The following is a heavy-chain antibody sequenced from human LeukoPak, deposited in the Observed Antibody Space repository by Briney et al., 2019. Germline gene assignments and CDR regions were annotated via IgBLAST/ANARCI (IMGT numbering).Heavy chain of an antibody. Sequence: GGSLRLSRAASGFTFSSYAMSWVRQAPGKGLEWLSSVHGSGGNTFYADSVKGRFTISRDKSKSTLYLQMNSLRAEDTAVYYCAKGRSSGWHVCDNWGQGSLVTVSS. J-gene: IGHJ4*02. D-gene: IGHD6-19*01. CDR1: GFTFSSYA. CDR3: AKGRSSGWHVCDN. V-gene: IGHV3-23*01. CDR2: VHGSGGNT.